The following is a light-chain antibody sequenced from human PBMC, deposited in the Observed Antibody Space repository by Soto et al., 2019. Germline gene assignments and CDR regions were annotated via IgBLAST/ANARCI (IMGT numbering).Light chain of an antibody. CDR2: WSS. CDR3: QQYFTSPWT. V-gene: IGKV4-1*01. Sequence: DIVMTQSPDSLAVSLGERATFNCKSSQSILDRSKNKYYLAWYQQKSGQPPKLLIYWSSLRESGVPARFTGSGSVTDFTLPISSLQAEDVAVYYCQQYFTSPWTFGQGTKVEI. J-gene: IGKJ1*01. CDR1: QSILDRSKNKYY.